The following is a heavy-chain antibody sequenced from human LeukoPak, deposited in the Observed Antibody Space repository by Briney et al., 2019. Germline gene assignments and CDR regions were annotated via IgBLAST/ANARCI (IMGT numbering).Heavy chain of an antibody. D-gene: IGHD6-13*01. Sequence: GGSLRLSCAASGFTFSSYAMHWVRQAPGKGLEWVAVISYDGSNKYYADSVKGRFTTSRDNSKNTLYLQMNSLRAEDTAVYYCARALRIAEFDYWGQGTLVTVSS. CDR3: ARALRIAEFDY. CDR2: ISYDGSNK. V-gene: IGHV3-30*04. J-gene: IGHJ4*02. CDR1: GFTFSSYA.